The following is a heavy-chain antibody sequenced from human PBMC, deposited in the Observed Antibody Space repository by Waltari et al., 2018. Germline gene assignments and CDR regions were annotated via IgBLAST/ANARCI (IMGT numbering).Heavy chain of an antibody. CDR3: VKDITPGGADS. J-gene: IGHJ4*02. CDR1: GLTLHEHA. CDR2: SFVKTGGE. V-gene: IGHV3-9*01. D-gene: IGHD2-21*01. Sequence: EVKVVESGGGLRQPGGSLTLSCTVSGLTLHEHAMHWVRQRPGKGLEWVSGSFVKTGGEGYADSVRGRFIVSKNNERNSLYLQMDSLRLEDTAFYYCVKDITPGGADSWGPGTLVTVSS.